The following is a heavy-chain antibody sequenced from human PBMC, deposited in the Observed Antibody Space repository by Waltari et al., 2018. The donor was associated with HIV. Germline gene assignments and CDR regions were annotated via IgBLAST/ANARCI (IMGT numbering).Heavy chain of an antibody. CDR1: GFTVSSNY. Sequence: EVQLVETGGGLIQPGGSLRLPCAASGFTVSSNYMSWVRPAPGKGLEWVSVIYSGGSTYYADSVKGRFTISRDNSKNTLYLQMNSLRAEDTAVYYCARVLRPAANNWYFDLWGRGTLVTVSS. D-gene: IGHD2-2*01. V-gene: IGHV3-53*02. J-gene: IGHJ2*01. CDR2: IYSGGST. CDR3: ARVLRPAANNWYFDL.